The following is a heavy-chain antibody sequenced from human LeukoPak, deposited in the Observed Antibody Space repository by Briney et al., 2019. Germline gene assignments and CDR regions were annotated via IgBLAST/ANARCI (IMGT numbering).Heavy chain of an antibody. V-gene: IGHV3-7*01. CDR3: ARASEYSSSLSAVVAFDI. CDR1: GFTFSSYW. CDR2: IKQDGSEK. Sequence: PGGSLRLSCAASGFTFSSYWMSWVRQAPGKGLERVANIKQDGSEKYYVDSVKGRFTISRDNAKNSLYLQMNSLRAEDTAVYYCARASEYSSSLSAVVAFDIWGQGTMVTVSS. D-gene: IGHD6-6*01. J-gene: IGHJ3*02.